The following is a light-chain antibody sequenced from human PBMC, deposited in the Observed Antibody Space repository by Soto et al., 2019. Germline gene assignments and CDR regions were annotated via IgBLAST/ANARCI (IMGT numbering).Light chain of an antibody. CDR3: HQYNNWPSLT. J-gene: IGKJ1*01. CDR1: QSVGPN. Sequence: EIVLPRCPRNLYVSPGESATLSCRASQSVGPNLVWYQQKFGQAPRLLIYGVSTRATGVPARFSGSGSGTEFTLTISSLQPEDFAVYYCHQYNNWPSLTFAQGTKV. CDR2: GVS. V-gene: IGKV3-15*01.